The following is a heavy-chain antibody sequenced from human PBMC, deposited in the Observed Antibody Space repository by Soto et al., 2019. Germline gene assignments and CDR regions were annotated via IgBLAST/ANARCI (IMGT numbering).Heavy chain of an antibody. CDR3: ARGRTKYCSGGSCYLGQYYYYMDV. D-gene: IGHD2-15*01. Sequence: PSETLSLTCAVYGGSFSGYYWSWIRQPPGKGLEWIGEINHSGSTNYNPSLKSRVTISVDTSKNQFSLKLSSVTAADTAVYYCARGRTKYCSGGSCYLGQYYYYMDVWGKGTTVT. CDR1: GGSFSGYY. J-gene: IGHJ6*03. V-gene: IGHV4-34*01. CDR2: INHSGST.